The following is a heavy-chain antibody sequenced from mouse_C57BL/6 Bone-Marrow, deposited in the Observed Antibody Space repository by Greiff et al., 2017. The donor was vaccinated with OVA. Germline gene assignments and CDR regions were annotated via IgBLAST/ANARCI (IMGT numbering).Heavy chain of an antibody. Sequence: QVQLQQPGAELVKPGASVKLSCKASGYTFTSYWMHWVKQRPGQGLEWIGMIHPNSGSTNYNEKFKSKATLTVDKSSSTAYMELRSLTSEDSAVYYCARWGDWDAYYAMDYWGQGTSVTVSS. CDR3: ARWGDWDAYYAMDY. CDR1: GYTFTSYW. CDR2: IHPNSGST. V-gene: IGHV1-64*01. J-gene: IGHJ4*01. D-gene: IGHD4-1*01.